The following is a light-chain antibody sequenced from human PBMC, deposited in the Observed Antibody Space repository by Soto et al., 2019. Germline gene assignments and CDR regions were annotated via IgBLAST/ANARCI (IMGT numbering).Light chain of an antibody. CDR1: TGAVTSGND. V-gene: IGLV7-43*01. J-gene: IGLJ3*02. Sequence: QTVVTQEPSLTVSPGGTVTLTCASSTGAVTSGNDPNWFQQKPGQAPRSLIHSTSDKHSGTPARFSGSLLGDRAALTLSGVQPEDEADDYCLLYYGGVQVFGGGTQLTV. CDR2: STS. CDR3: LLYYGGVQV.